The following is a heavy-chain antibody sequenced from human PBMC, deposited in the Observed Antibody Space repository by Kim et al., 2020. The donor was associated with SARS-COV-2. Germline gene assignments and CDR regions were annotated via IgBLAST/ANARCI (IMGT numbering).Heavy chain of an antibody. D-gene: IGHD6-25*01. J-gene: IGHJ6*02. CDR1: GFTLSSYW. CDR2: IKKDGSEK. Sequence: GGSLRLSCAASGFTLSSYWMSWVRQAPGKGLEWVANIKKDGSEKYYVDSVKGRFTISRDNAKNSLYLQMKSLRAEDTALYYCARESSSGGYYDGMDVWGQGTTVTVSS. CDR3: ARESSSGGYYDGMDV. V-gene: IGHV3-7*01.